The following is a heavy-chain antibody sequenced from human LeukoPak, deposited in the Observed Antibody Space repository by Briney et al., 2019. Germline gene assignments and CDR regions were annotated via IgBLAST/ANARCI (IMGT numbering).Heavy chain of an antibody. Sequence: SETLSLTCTVSGGSISSYYWSWIRQPPGKGLEWIGYIYYSGSTNYNPSLKSRVTISVDTSKSQFSLRLSSVTAADTAVCYCARDLSAAAGNGWFDPWGQGTLVTVSS. V-gene: IGHV4-59*01. J-gene: IGHJ5*02. CDR3: ARDLSAAAGNGWFDP. CDR1: GGSISSYY. D-gene: IGHD6-13*01. CDR2: IYYSGST.